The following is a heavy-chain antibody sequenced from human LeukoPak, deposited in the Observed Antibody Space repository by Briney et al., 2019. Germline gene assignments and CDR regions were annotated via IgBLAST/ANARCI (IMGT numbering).Heavy chain of an antibody. CDR3: VYLDSSGYYYGRLRY. V-gene: IGHV3-23*01. CDR2: ITADGVGT. J-gene: IGHJ4*02. Sequence: GGSLRLSCAASGFTFGSHALSWVRQTPEKGLESVSSITADGVGTHYADSVRGRFTISRDNSKNTLYLQMNSLRADDTAVYFCVYLDSSGYYYGRLRYWGQGTPVTVSS. CDR1: GFTFGSHA. D-gene: IGHD3-22*01.